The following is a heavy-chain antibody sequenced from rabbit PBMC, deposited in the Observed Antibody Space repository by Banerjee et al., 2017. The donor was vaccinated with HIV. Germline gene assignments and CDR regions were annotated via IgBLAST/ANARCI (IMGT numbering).Heavy chain of an antibody. CDR2: IDPVFGTT. CDR3: AREAYNADAGYVYAPYFNL. J-gene: IGHJ4*01. D-gene: IGHD6-1*01. Sequence: QQQLEESGGGLVKPEGSLTLTCTASGFSFSNKYVMCWVRQAPGKGLEWIGYIDPVFGTTYYASWVNGRFTISSHNAQNTLYLQLNSLTAADTATYFCAREAYNADAGYVYAPYFNLWGPGTLVTVS. V-gene: IGHV1S45*01. CDR1: GFSFSNKYV.